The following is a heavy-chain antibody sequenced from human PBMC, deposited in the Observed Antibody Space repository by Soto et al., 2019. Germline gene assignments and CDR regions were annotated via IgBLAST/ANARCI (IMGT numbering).Heavy chain of an antibody. J-gene: IGHJ5*01. V-gene: IGHV4-30-4*01. CDR3: ARGRYCLTGRCFPNWFDS. CDR1: GDSISNLDYF. D-gene: IGHD7-27*01. CDR2: IYKSATT. Sequence: SETLSLTCSVSGDSISNLDYFWAWIRQPPGQALEYIGYIYKSATTYYNPSFESRVAITVDTSKSQFSLNVTSVTAADTAVYFCARGRYCLTGRCFPNWFDSWGQGALVTVSS.